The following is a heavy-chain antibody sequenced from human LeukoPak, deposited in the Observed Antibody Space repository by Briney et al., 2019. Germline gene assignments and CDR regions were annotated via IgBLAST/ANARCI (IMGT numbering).Heavy chain of an antibody. CDR3: ARSPGGNARTWLDY. CDR1: GYTFTDYA. Sequence: GASVKVSCKTSGYTFTDYALHWVRQAPGQSLEWMGWTNGATGNTRFSQVFQGRLTITIDTSASTGYMELSSLRSEDTAVYYCARSPGGNARTWLDYWGQGTLASVSS. V-gene: IGHV1-3*02. D-gene: IGHD4-23*01. J-gene: IGHJ4*02. CDR2: TNGATGNT.